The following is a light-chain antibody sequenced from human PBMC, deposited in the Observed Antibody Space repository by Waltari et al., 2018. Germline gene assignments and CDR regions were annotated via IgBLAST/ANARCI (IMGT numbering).Light chain of an antibody. CDR1: QTISSW. V-gene: IGKV1-12*01. J-gene: IGKJ3*01. Sequence: IQLTQSPSSVSASVGDSVTITSRASQTISSWLVWYQQKPGAAPKLLIYAASTLQSGVPSRFSASGSGTDFTLTISTLQPEDFATYYCQQASSFPFTFGPGTKLDIK. CDR2: AAS. CDR3: QQASSFPFT.